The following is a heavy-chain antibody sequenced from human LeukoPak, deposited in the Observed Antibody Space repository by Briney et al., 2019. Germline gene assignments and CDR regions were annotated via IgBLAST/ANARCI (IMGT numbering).Heavy chain of an antibody. CDR2: IYSGGST. Sequence: GGSLRLSCAASGFTVSSNYMSWVRQAPGKGLEWVSVIYSGGSTYYRDSVKGRFTISRDNSKNTLYLRMNSLRAEDTAVYYCARHPPSVTLIRGAFDIWGHGTMVTVSS. CDR3: ARHPPSVTLIRGAFDI. V-gene: IGHV3-66*04. CDR1: GFTVSSNY. J-gene: IGHJ3*02. D-gene: IGHD4-17*01.